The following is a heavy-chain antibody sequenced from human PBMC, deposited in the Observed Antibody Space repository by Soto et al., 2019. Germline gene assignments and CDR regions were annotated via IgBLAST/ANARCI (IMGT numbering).Heavy chain of an antibody. D-gene: IGHD3-22*01. CDR3: ARDLMPNDRGLGDVAY. V-gene: IGHV3-21*02. J-gene: IGHJ4*02. CDR1: GFTFNKYS. Sequence: EVRLVESGGGLVKPGGSLRLSCAASGFTFNKYSMNWVRQAPGKGLEWVSSITSKTGDQYYADSVKGRFIISRDNTNNSVSLQVTSVIDEETGVYCCARDLMPNDRGLGDVAYWGQGTLVTVS. CDR2: ITSKTGDQ.